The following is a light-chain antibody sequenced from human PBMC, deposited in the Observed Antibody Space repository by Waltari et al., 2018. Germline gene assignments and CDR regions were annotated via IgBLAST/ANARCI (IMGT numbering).Light chain of an antibody. CDR1: IRDVGGYKY. J-gene: IGLJ1*01. Sequence: QSALTQPASVSGSPGQSINISCTGTIRDVGGYKYVSWYQQHPGDVPRLLIYDVVKRPSGVSSRFSGSTSDNTSPLTLSGLQAADEAHYYCISFTSRSSFVFGSGTKVTV. CDR3: ISFTSRSSFV. V-gene: IGLV2-14*03. CDR2: DVV.